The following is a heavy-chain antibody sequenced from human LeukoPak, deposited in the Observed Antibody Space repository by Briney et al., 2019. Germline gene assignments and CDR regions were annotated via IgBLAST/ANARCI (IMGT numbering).Heavy chain of an antibody. D-gene: IGHD3-9*01. CDR1: GGSISSSNW. Sequence: SGTLSLTCAVSGGSISSSNWWSWVRQPPGKGLEWIGEIYHSGSTNYNPSLKSRVTISVDKSKNQFSLKLSSVTAADTAVYYCARGDWVLRYFDWLRLAYAFDIWGQGTMVTVSS. J-gene: IGHJ3*02. V-gene: IGHV4-4*02. CDR2: IYHSGST. CDR3: ARGDWVLRYFDWLRLAYAFDI.